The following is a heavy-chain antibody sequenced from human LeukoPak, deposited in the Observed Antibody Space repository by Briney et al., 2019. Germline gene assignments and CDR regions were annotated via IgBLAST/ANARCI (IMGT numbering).Heavy chain of an antibody. V-gene: IGHV3-21*01. CDR2: ISVRSNYS. J-gene: IGHJ4*02. Sequence: GGSLRLSCAASGYTFSDFSVNWDRQAPGKGLEWVSSISVRSNYSYYADSVRGRFSISRDDARNSLYLQMNSLRAEDTAVYYCVRLRRNSDRSGFYYYYDYWGQGTLVTVSS. CDR3: VRLRRNSDRSGFYYYYDY. CDR1: GYTFSDFS. D-gene: IGHD3-22*01.